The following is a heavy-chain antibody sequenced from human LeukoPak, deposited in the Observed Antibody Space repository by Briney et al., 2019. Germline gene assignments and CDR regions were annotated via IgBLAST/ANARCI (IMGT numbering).Heavy chain of an antibody. D-gene: IGHD6-19*01. Sequence: AGGSLRLSCAASGFTFSSYAMSWVRQAPGKGLEWVSAISGSGGSTSYAQKFQGRVTMTRDMSTSTVYMELSSLRSEDTAVYYCARGLLSGWYFFVYWGQGTLVTVSS. V-gene: IGHV3-23*01. CDR1: GFTFSSYA. CDR2: ISGSGGST. CDR3: ARGLLSGWYFFVY. J-gene: IGHJ4*02.